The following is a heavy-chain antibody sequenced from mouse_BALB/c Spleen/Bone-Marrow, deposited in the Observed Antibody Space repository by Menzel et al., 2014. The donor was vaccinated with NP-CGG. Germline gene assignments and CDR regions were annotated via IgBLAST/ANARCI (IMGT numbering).Heavy chain of an antibody. D-gene: IGHD4-1*02. CDR1: GFTFXSYG. J-gene: IGHJ3*01. CDR3: ALNWDSAY. V-gene: IGHV5-6*02. CDR2: INNGGTYT. Sequence: DVMLVESGGDLVKPGGSLKLSCAASGFTFXSYGMSWVRQTPDKRLEWVATINNGGTYTYYPDSVKGRFTISRDNAKNTLYLQMSSLKSEDTAMYYCALNWDSAYWGQGTLVTVSA.